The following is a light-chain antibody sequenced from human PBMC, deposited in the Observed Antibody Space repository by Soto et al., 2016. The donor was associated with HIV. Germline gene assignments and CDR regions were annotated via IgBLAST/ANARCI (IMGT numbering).Light chain of an antibody. CDR3: QVWESTSDHLVV. V-gene: IGLV3-21*03. Sequence: SYELTQPPSLSVAPGKTARLTCGGNDIGSKTVHWSQQKPGQAPVLVVYDDSDRPSGIPERFSGSKSGNTATLTISRVEAGDEADYYCQVWESTSDHLVVFGGGTKLTVL. CDR1: DIGSKT. J-gene: IGLJ3*02. CDR2: DDS.